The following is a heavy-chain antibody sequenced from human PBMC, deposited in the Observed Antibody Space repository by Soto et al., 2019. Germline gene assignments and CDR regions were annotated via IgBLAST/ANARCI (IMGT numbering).Heavy chain of an antibody. D-gene: IGHD5-12*01. Sequence: QVQLVQSGAEVKKPGSSVKVSCKASGGTFNHYAISWVRQAPGQGLEWMGGIIPIIGTADYAHKFQGRLAISASESTGTTFMKLSSLRSENTALYYCARGGVDVVATSAFHYWGQGTLVTVSS. CDR1: GGTFNHYA. V-gene: IGHV1-69*01. CDR3: ARGGVDVVATSAFHY. J-gene: IGHJ4*02. CDR2: IIPIIGTA.